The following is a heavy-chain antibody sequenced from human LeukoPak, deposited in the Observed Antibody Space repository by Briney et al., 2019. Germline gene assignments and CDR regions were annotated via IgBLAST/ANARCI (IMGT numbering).Heavy chain of an antibody. CDR2: IYSNGWT. J-gene: IGHJ5*02. D-gene: IGHD6-19*01. Sequence: PSQTLSLTCTVSGGSISTDLYYWTWIRQPAGKGLEWIGRIYSNGWTDYNPPLKSRASISIDTSKNHFSLKMSLATAADTALYCCARGSGWNAFDPWGQGTLVTVSS. CDR1: GGSISTDLYY. CDR3: ARGSGWNAFDP. V-gene: IGHV4-61*02.